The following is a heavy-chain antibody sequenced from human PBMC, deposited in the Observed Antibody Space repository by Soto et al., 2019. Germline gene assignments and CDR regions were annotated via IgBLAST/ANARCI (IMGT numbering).Heavy chain of an antibody. V-gene: IGHV6-1*01. Sequence: SQTLSLTCAISGDSVSSNSAAWNWIRQSPSRGLEWLGRTYYRSKWYNDYAVSVKSRITINPDTSKNQFSLQLNSVTPEDTAVYYCARDPGWSSRWADAFDIWGQGTMVTVSS. CDR2: TYYRSKWYN. J-gene: IGHJ3*02. CDR1: GDSVSSNSAA. CDR3: ARDPGWSSRWADAFDI. D-gene: IGHD6-13*01.